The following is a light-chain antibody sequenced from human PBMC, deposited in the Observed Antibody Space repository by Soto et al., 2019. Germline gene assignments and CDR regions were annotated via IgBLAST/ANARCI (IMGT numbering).Light chain of an antibody. Sequence: QSALTQPASVSGSPGQSITISCTGTSSDVGGYNYVSWYQQRPGKAPKLMISDVSNRPSGVSIRFSGSKSGNTASLTISGLQAEDEADYYCNSYSSSTTLYLFGTGTKVTVL. V-gene: IGLV2-14*01. J-gene: IGLJ1*01. CDR1: SSDVGGYNY. CDR2: DVS. CDR3: NSYSSSTTLYL.